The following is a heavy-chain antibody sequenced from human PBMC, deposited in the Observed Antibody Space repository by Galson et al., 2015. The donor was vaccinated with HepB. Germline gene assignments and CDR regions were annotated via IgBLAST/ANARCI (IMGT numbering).Heavy chain of an antibody. D-gene: IGHD5-12*01. V-gene: IGHV1-2*06. CDR3: ARDWYYSGYDSSRLDI. J-gene: IGHJ3*02. Sequence: SVKVSCKAPGYTFTGYSMHWVRQAPGQGLEWMGRINPNSGGTNYAQKFQGRITMTRDTSISTVYMEMSRLRSDDTALYYCARDWYYSGYDSSRLDIWGQGTMVTVSS. CDR1: GYTFTGYS. CDR2: INPNSGGT.